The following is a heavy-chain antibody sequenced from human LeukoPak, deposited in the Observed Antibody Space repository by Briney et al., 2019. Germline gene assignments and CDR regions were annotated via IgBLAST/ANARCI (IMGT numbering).Heavy chain of an antibody. V-gene: IGHV1-69*13. Sequence: SVKLSCKASGGTFSSYAISWVRQAPGQGLEWMGGIIPIFGTANYAQKFRGRVTITADESTSTAYMELSSLRSEDTAVYYCAREAESPKRALYGMDVWGQGTTVTVSS. J-gene: IGHJ6*01. CDR3: AREAESPKRALYGMDV. CDR1: GGTFSSYA. CDR2: IIPIFGTA. D-gene: IGHD1-14*01.